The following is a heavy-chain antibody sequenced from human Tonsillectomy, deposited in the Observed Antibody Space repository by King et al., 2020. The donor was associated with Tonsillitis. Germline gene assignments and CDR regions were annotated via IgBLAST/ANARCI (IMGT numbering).Heavy chain of an antibody. CDR3: AREYGGSYYFDY. J-gene: IGHJ4*02. D-gene: IGHD1-26*01. Sequence: AQLVQSGGGLVKPGGSLRLSCAASGFTFSDYYMTWIRQAPGKGLEWVSYISSSRSYTNYADSVKGRFTISRDNAKNSLYLQMNSLRAEDTAVYYCAREYGGSYYFDYWGQGTLVTVSS. V-gene: IGHV3-11*06. CDR1: GFTFSDYY. CDR2: ISSSRSYT.